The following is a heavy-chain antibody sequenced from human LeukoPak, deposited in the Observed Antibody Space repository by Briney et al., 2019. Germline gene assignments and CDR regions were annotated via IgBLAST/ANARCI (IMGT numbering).Heavy chain of an antibody. CDR3: ARDSRGSYSAAYFDY. J-gene: IGHJ4*02. V-gene: IGHV3-20*04. D-gene: IGHD1-26*01. Sequence: PGGSLRLSCAASGFTFDDYGMSWVRQAPGKGLEWVSGINWNGGSTGYADSVKGRFTISRDNAKNSLYLQMNSLRAEDTALYYCARDSRGSYSAAYFDYWGQGTLVTVSS. CDR2: INWNGGST. CDR1: GFTFDDYG.